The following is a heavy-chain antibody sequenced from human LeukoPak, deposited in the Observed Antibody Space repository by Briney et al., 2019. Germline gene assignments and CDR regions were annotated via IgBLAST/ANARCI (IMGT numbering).Heavy chain of an antibody. CDR3: ARVNRQQLVDYFDY. V-gene: IGHV3-30*02. D-gene: IGHD6-13*01. J-gene: IGHJ4*02. Sequence: GGSLRLTCAASGFTFSSYGMHWVRQAPGKGLEWVAFIRYDGSNKYYADSVKGRFTISRDNSKNTLYLQMNSLRAEDTAVYYCARVNRQQLVDYFDYWGQGTLVTVSS. CDR1: GFTFSSYG. CDR2: IRYDGSNK.